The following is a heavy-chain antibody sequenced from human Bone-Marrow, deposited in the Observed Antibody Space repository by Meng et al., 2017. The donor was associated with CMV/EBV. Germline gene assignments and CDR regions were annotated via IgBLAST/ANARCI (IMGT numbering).Heavy chain of an antibody. J-gene: IGHJ4*02. CDR3: ARERGVYYDSSGCDY. CDR2: ISSSSSYI. CDR1: GFTFSSYS. V-gene: IGHV3-21*01. D-gene: IGHD3-22*01. Sequence: GGSLRLSCAASGFTFSSYSMNWVRQAPGKGLEWVSSISSSSSYIYYADSVKGRFTISRDNAKNSLYLQMNSLRAEDTAVYYCARERGVYYDSSGCDYWGQGTLVTVSS.